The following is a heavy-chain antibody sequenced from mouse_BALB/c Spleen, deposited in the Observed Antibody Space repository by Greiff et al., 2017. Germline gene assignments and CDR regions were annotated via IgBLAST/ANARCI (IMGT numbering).Heavy chain of an antibody. V-gene: IGHV1-4*01. J-gene: IGHJ2*01. CDR1: GYTFTSYT. CDR2: INPSSGYT. Sequence: VQLQQSGAELARPGASVKMSCKASGYTFTSYTMHWVKQRPGQGLEWIGYINPSSGYTNYNQKFKDKATLTADKSSSTAYMQLSSLTSEDSAVYFCAREEVRRYYFDYWGQGTTLTVSS. D-gene: IGHD2-14*01. CDR3: AREEVRRYYFDY.